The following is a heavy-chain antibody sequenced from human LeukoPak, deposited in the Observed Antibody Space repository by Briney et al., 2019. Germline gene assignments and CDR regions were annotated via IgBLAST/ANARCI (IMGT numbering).Heavy chain of an antibody. CDR2: TYYRSTWYN. CDR1: GDSVSSNSVT. Sequence: SQTLSLTCAISGDSVSSNSVTWNWIRQSPSRGLEWLGGTYYRSTWYNDYAVSVRGRITVNPDTSKNQFSLHLNSVTPEDTAVYYCARRLTQYDCFDPWGQGILVTVSS. CDR3: ARRLTQYDCFDP. D-gene: IGHD2-2*01. J-gene: IGHJ5*02. V-gene: IGHV6-1*01.